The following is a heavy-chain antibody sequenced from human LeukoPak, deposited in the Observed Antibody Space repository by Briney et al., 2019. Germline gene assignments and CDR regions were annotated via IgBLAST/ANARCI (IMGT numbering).Heavy chain of an antibody. CDR1: GGSISSYY. V-gene: IGHV4-59*01. Sequence: ETLSLTCTVSGGSISSYYWSWIRQPPGKGLEWIGYIYYSGSTNYNPSLKSRVTISVDTSKNQFSLKLSSVTAADTAVYYCARGRFLEWLPADAFDIWGQGTMVTVSS. D-gene: IGHD3-3*01. J-gene: IGHJ3*02. CDR2: IYYSGST. CDR3: ARGRFLEWLPADAFDI.